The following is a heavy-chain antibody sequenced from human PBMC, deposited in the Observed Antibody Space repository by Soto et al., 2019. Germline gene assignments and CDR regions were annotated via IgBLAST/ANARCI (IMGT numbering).Heavy chain of an antibody. D-gene: IGHD2-21*02. J-gene: IGHJ2*01. CDR2: IRQDGGDK. CDR3: ARIDCGGNCYSRSWYFDI. Sequence: GGSLTLSCLASGFPFSNYCMGWVRLAPGKGLEWVANIRQDGGDKRDLDSVKGRFTISRNNAQNSLYLQMNSLRAEDTAVYYCARIDCGGNCYSRSWYFDIWGRGTLVNVSS. CDR1: GFPFSNYC. V-gene: IGHV3-7*03.